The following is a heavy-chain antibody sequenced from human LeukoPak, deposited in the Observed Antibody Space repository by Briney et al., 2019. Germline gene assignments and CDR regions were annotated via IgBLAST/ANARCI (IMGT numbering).Heavy chain of an antibody. CDR3: ARSTNRVDS. CDR1: GASIRGSITSGTYY. V-gene: IGHV4-61*02. Sequence: PSQTLSLTCTVSGASIRGSITSGTYYWNWIRQPAGKGLEWIGRMYNSGTTINYNPSLKSRVTISVDTSKNQFSLNVTSATAADTAVYYCARSTNRVDSWGQGTLVTVSS. D-gene: IGHD1-14*01. CDR2: MYNSGTT. J-gene: IGHJ4*02.